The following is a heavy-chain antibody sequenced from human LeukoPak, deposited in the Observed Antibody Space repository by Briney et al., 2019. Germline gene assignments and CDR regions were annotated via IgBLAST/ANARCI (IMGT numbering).Heavy chain of an antibody. J-gene: IGHJ4*02. CDR1: GFTFSGYA. CDR3: AKDYVAFDS. D-gene: IGHD3-16*01. V-gene: IGHV3-23*01. Sequence: GGSLRLSCAASGFTFSGYAMTWVRQAPGKGLEWVAAIIGSGGSAFYADSVKGRFTISRDNSRNTLFLQMNSLRVEDTAVYYCAKDYVAFDSWGQGTLVTVSS. CDR2: IIGSGGSA.